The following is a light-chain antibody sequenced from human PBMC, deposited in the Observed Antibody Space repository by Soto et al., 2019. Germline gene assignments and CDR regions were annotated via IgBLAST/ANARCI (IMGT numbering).Light chain of an antibody. V-gene: IGKV3-11*01. J-gene: IGKJ4*01. Sequence: EIVLTQSPATLSLSPGDRATLSCRASQSVSSFLAWYQQKPGQAPRVLIFDASNRATGIPARFSGSGSGTDFTLTISSLEPEDFAVYYCQQRSDWPRSTFGGGTKVDIK. CDR3: QQRSDWPRST. CDR1: QSVSSF. CDR2: DAS.